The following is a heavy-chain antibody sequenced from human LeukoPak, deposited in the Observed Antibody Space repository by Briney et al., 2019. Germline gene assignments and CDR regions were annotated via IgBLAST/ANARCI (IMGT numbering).Heavy chain of an antibody. Sequence: TLSLTCTVSGGSISSGGYYWSWIRQHPGKGLEWIGYIYYSGSTYYNPSLKSRVTISVDTSKNQFSLKLSSVTAADTAVYYCARSPAAMHAFDIWGQGTMVTVSS. CDR1: GGSISSGGYY. D-gene: IGHD2-2*01. J-gene: IGHJ3*02. V-gene: IGHV4-31*03. CDR2: IYYSGST. CDR3: ARSPAAMHAFDI.